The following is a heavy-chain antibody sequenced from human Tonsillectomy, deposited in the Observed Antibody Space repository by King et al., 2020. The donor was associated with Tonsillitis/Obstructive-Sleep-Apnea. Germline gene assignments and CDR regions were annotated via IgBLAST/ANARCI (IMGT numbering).Heavy chain of an antibody. V-gene: IGHV2-5*02. CDR1: GFSLSTSGVG. D-gene: IGHD3-3*01. J-gene: IGHJ5*02. CDR2: IYWDDDK. CDR3: AHSLRFLEWFNWFDP. Sequence: TLKESGPTLVKPTQTLTLTCTFSGFSLSTSGVGVGWIRQPPGKALQWLALIYWDDDKRYSPSLKSRLTITKDTSKNQVALTMTNMDPVDTATYYCAHSLRFLEWFNWFDPWGQGTLVTVSS.